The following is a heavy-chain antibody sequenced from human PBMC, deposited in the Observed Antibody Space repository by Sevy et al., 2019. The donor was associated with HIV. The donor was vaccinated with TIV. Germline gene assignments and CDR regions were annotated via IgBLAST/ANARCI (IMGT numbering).Heavy chain of an antibody. CDR2: IKQAGSEK. CDR3: ARAGDCSGGSCYSRLDYYYGMDV. Sequence: GGSLRLSCAASGFTFSSYWMSWVRQAPGKGLEWVANIKQAGSEKYYVDSVKGRFTISRDNAKNSLYLQMNSLRAEDTAVYYCARAGDCSGGSCYSRLDYYYGMDVWGQGTTVTVSS. CDR1: GFTFSSYW. J-gene: IGHJ6*02. V-gene: IGHV3-7*01. D-gene: IGHD2-15*01.